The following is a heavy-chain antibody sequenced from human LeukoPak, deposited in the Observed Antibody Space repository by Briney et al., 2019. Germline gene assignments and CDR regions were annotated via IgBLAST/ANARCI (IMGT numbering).Heavy chain of an antibody. D-gene: IGHD3-3*01. CDR2: IYYSGST. CDR3: ARFQIWSRPGETYYYYYGMDV. Sequence: KSSETLSLTCTVSGGSISSYYWSWIRQPPGKGLEWIGYIYYSGSTNYNPSLKSRVTISVDTSKNQFSLKLSSVTAADTAVYYCARFQIWSRPGETYYYYYGMDVWGQGTTVTVSS. V-gene: IGHV4-59*01. CDR1: GGSISSYY. J-gene: IGHJ6*02.